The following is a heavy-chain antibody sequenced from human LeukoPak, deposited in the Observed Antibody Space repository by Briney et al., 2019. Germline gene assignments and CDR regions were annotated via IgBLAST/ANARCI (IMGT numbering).Heavy chain of an antibody. Sequence: ASVKVSCKASGYTFTSYAMNWVRQAPGQGLEWMGWINTNTGNPTYAQGFTGRFVFSLDTSVSTAYLQISSLKAEDTAVYYCARSNNDGDYLGVGFDYWGQGTLVTVSS. D-gene: IGHD3-16*01. J-gene: IGHJ4*02. CDR3: ARSNNDGDYLGVGFDY. CDR2: INTNTGNP. CDR1: GYTFTSYA. V-gene: IGHV7-4-1*02.